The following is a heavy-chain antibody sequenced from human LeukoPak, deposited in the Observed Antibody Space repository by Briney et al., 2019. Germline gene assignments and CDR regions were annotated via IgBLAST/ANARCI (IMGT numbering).Heavy chain of an antibody. Sequence: GGTLRLSCAASGITFSSYGMSWVRQAPGKGLEWVSSISSTGGTTYYADSVKGRFTISRDNSKNTLYLQMNSLRAEDTAVYYCARDKIVGATKFDSWGQGTLVTVSS. D-gene: IGHD1-26*01. V-gene: IGHV3-23*01. J-gene: IGHJ4*02. CDR2: ISSTGGTT. CDR1: GITFSSYG. CDR3: ARDKIVGATKFDS.